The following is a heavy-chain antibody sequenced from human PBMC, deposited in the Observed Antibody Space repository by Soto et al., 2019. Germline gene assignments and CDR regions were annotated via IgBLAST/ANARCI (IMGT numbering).Heavy chain of an antibody. D-gene: IGHD3-10*01. Sequence: EVQLVESGGGLIQPGGSLKLSCAASGFTVGNNYMSWVRQAPGKGLEWVSLIHSTSTTKYADSVKGRFTVSRDNAKNTLYLQMNSLRAEDTAVYYCAKDGRGSGSHYNSFGYWGQGTLVTVSS. J-gene: IGHJ4*02. V-gene: IGHV3-53*01. CDR1: GFTVGNNY. CDR2: IHSTSTT. CDR3: AKDGRGSGSHYNSFGY.